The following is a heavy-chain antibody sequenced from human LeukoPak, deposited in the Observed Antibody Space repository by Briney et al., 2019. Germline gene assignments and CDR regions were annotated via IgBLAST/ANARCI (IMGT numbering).Heavy chain of an antibody. V-gene: IGHV5-51*01. CDR2: IYPGDSHS. CDR3: AYGSSGWHWFDP. D-gene: IGHD6-19*01. J-gene: IGHJ5*02. Sequence: GESLKISCKGSGYTFTNYWTGWVRQMPGKGLEWMGIIYPGDSHSRYSPSFQGQVTISADKSISTVYLQWSSLKASDTAMYYCAYGSSGWHWFDPWGQGTLVTVSS. CDR1: GYTFTNYW.